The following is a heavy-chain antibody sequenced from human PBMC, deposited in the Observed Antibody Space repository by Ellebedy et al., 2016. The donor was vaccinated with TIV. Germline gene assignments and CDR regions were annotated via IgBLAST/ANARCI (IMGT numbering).Heavy chain of an antibody. CDR2: ISWNSGAI. CDR1: GFTFEDNA. Sequence: SLKISCAASGFTFEDNAMHWVRQAPGKGLEWVSGISWNSGAIGYADSVKGRFTISRDNAKTSLYLQMDSLRVGDTALYYCVKAPTNLGRLDYWGQGTLVTVSS. D-gene: IGHD3-16*01. J-gene: IGHJ4*02. V-gene: IGHV3-9*01. CDR3: VKAPTNLGRLDY.